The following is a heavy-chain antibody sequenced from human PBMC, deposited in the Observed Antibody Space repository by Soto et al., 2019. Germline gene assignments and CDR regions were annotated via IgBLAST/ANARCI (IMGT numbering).Heavy chain of an antibody. V-gene: IGHV4-34*01. CDR2: INHSGST. J-gene: IGHJ4*02. CDR3: ARVDPFDY. Sequence: QVQLQQWGAGLLKPSETLSLTCAVYGGSFSGYYWSWIRQPPGKGLEWIGEINHSGSTNYNPSLKSRVTISVDTSKNQFSLKLSSVTAADTAVYYCARVDPFDYWGQGTLDSVSS. CDR1: GGSFSGYY.